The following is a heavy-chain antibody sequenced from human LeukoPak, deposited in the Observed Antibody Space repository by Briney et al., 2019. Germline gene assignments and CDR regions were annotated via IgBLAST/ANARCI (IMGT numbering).Heavy chain of an antibody. V-gene: IGHV4-59*01. D-gene: IGHD3-22*01. Sequence: SETLSLTCSVSGDSISHYYWSWIRQPPGKGLEWIGYIYYSGGTNYNPSLKSRVTISVDTSKNQFFLNLSSVTAADTAVYYCARDFHYSDSSGYYFDAFEIWGQGTMVTVSP. CDR1: GDSISHYY. CDR3: ARDFHYSDSSGYYFDAFEI. CDR2: IYYSGGT. J-gene: IGHJ3*02.